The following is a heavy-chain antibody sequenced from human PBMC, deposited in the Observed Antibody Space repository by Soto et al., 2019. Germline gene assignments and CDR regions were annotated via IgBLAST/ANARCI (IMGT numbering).Heavy chain of an antibody. CDR2: IYYSGST. CDR1: GASVNSANYY. Sequence: SETLSLTCTLSGASVNSANYYWSWIRQPPGKGLEWIGFIYYSGSTKYNPSLKSRVTISLDTSKNQISLNLTSATAADTAVYYCTRDTSGYHPTYWGQGTLVTVSS. CDR3: TRDTSGYHPTY. V-gene: IGHV4-61*01. D-gene: IGHD3-22*01. J-gene: IGHJ4*02.